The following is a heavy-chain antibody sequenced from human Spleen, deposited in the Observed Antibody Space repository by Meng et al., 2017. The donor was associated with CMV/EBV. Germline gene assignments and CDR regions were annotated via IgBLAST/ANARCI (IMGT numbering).Heavy chain of an antibody. V-gene: IGHV3-21*01. CDR1: GFIFSSYN. CDR2: ISSSSRYI. Sequence: GESLKISCAASGFIFSSYNMSWVRQAPGKGLEWVSSISSSSRYIYYADSVKGRFTISRDNAKNSLFLQMNNLRAEDTAVYYCARDLNDAHGMDVWGQGTTVTVSS. J-gene: IGHJ6*02. D-gene: IGHD1-1*01. CDR3: ARDLNDAHGMDV.